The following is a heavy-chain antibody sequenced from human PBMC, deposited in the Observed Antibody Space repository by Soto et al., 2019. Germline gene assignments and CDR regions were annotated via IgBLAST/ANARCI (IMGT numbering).Heavy chain of an antibody. CDR3: ARYETLAVWDYVWASYRYDAFDI. D-gene: IGHD3-16*02. V-gene: IGHV3-30-3*01. CDR1: GFTFSSYA. J-gene: IGHJ3*02. CDR2: ISYDGSNK. Sequence: QVQLVESGGGVVQPGRSLRLSCAASGFTFSSYAMHWVRQAPGKGLEWVAVISYDGSNKYYADSVKGRFTISRDNCKNTLYLQMNSLRAEDTAVYYCARYETLAVWDYVWASYRYDAFDIWGQGTMVTVSS.